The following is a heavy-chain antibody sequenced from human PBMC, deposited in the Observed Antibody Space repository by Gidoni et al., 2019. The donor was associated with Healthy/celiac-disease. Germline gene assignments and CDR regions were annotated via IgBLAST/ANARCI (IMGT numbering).Heavy chain of an antibody. CDR3: AKESEAVAGMTPWY. Sequence: EVQLLESGGGLVQPGGSLRLHCAASGLPFSSYAMSWVRQAPGKGLEWFSAISGSGGSTYYADAVKGRFTISRDNSKNTLYLQMNSLRAEDTAVYYCAKESEAVAGMTPWYWGQGTLVTVSS. CDR2: ISGSGGST. D-gene: IGHD6-19*01. J-gene: IGHJ4*02. CDR1: GLPFSSYA. V-gene: IGHV3-23*01.